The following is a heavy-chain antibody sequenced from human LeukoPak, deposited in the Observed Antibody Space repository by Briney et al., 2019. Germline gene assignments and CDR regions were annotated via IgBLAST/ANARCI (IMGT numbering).Heavy chain of an antibody. D-gene: IGHD3-22*01. J-gene: IGHJ3*02. CDR2: ISGSGGST. Sequence: GGSLRLSCAASGFTFSSYAMSWVRQAPGKGLEWVSAISGSGGSTYYADSVKGRFTISRDNSKNTLYLQMNSLRAEDTAVYYCAKSPPSYYYDSSGGAFDIWGQGTMVTVSS. CDR1: GFTFSSYA. CDR3: AKSPPSYYYDSSGGAFDI. V-gene: IGHV3-23*01.